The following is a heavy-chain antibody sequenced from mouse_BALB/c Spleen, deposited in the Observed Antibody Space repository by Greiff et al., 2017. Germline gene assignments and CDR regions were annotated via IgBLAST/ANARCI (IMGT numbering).Heavy chain of an antibody. CDR2: IRSKANNHAT. CDR1: GFTFTDAW. J-gene: IGHJ3*01. Sequence: EVQLMQSGGGLVQPGGSMKLSCAASGFTFTDAWMDWVRQSPEEGLEWVAEIRSKANNHATYYAESVKGRFTISRDDSKSSDKQQMNSLRAEDTGIYCCSDYNDAWLAYWGQGTLVTVSA. V-gene: IGHV6-6*01. D-gene: IGHD2-4*01. CDR3: SDYNDAWLAY.